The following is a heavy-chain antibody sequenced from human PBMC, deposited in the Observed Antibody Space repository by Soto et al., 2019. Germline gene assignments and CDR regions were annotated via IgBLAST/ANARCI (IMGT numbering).Heavy chain of an antibody. D-gene: IGHD3-10*01. J-gene: IGHJ4*02. CDR3: ATYYGSGTYFFGLKFYFDS. V-gene: IGHV3-23*01. CDR1: GLTFSSYA. Sequence: GGSLRLSCAASGLTFSSYAMNWVRQAPGKGLEWVSTISSNGISTYYADSVKGRFTISRDNSKNALYLQMNSLRAEDTAVYYCATYYGSGTYFFGLKFYFDSWGQGTLVTVSS. CDR2: ISSNGIST.